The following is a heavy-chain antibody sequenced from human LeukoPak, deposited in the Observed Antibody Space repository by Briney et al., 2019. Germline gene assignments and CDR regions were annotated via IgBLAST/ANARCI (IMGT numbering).Heavy chain of an antibody. D-gene: IGHD4-17*01. J-gene: IGHJ4*02. Sequence: GESLKISCKASGYTFTSYGISWVRQAPGQGLEWMGWISAYNGNTNYAQKLQGRVTMTTDTSTSTAYMELRSLRSDDTAVYYCARPSYGDQSDYWGQGTLVTVSS. V-gene: IGHV1-18*01. CDR3: ARPSYGDQSDY. CDR2: ISAYNGNT. CDR1: GYTFTSYG.